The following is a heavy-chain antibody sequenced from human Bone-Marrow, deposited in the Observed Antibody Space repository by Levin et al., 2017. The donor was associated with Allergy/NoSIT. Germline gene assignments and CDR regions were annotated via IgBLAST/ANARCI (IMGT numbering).Heavy chain of an antibody. CDR1: GFSLSTSGVG. D-gene: IGHD5-12*01. J-gene: IGHJ4*02. CDR3: AHRLRDSGYVNATAYYFDY. V-gene: IGHV2-5*02. CDR2: IYWDDDK. Sequence: SGPTLVKPTQTLTLTCTFSGFSLSTSGVGVGWIRQPPGKALEWLALIYWDDDKRYSPSLKSRLTITKDTSKNHVVLTMTNMDPVDTATYYCAHRLRDSGYVNATAYYFDYWGQGTLVTVSS.